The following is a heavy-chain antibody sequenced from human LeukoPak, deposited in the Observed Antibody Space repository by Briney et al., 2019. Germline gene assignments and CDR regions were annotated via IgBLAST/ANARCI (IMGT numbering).Heavy chain of an antibody. CDR2: ISYSEST. CDR3: ARLPDILTGYSYYFDY. D-gene: IGHD3-9*01. V-gene: IGHV4-39*07. CDR1: GGSISSGDYS. J-gene: IGHJ4*02. Sequence: SETLSLTCAVSGGSISSGDYSWSWIRQPPGEGLEWIGSISYSESTYYNPSLKSRVTISVDTSKNQFSLKLSSVTAADTAVYYCARLPDILTGYSYYFDYWGQGTLVTVSS.